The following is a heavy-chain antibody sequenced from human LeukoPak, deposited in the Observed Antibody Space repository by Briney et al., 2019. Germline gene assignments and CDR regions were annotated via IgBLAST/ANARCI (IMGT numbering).Heavy chain of an antibody. D-gene: IGHD3-3*01. Sequence: PGGSLRLSCAASGFHFSDYYMSWIRQAPAKGLEWVGFIRSKAYGGTTEYAASVKGRFTISRDDSKSIAYLQMNSLKTEDTAVYYCTTPRHDFWSGYHYYFDYWGQGTLVTVSS. J-gene: IGHJ4*02. V-gene: IGHV3-49*03. CDR2: IRSKAYGGTT. CDR1: GFHFSDYY. CDR3: TTPRHDFWSGYHYYFDY.